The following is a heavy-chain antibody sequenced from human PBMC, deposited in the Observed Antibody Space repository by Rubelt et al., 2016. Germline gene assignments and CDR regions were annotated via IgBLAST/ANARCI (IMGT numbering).Heavy chain of an antibody. CDR3: ARGRRGSSSWLGRDYYGMDV. D-gene: IGHD6-13*01. V-gene: IGHV4-34*01. CDR2: INHSGST. J-gene: IGHJ6*02. Sequence: QVQLQQWGAGLLKPSETLSLTCAVYGGSFSGYYWSWIRQPPGKGLEWIGEINHSGSTNYNPSLKSRVTISVDTSRNQCSLKLGSVTAADTAVYYCARGRRGSSSWLGRDYYGMDVWSQGTTVTVSS. CDR1: GGSFSGYY.